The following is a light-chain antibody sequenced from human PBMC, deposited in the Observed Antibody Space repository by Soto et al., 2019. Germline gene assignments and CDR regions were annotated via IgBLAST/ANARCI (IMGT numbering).Light chain of an antibody. CDR3: QQYDSYSGT. J-gene: IGKJ1*01. CDR1: QKVSPW. Sequence: DIKMTQSPSTLSASVGDTVTITCRASQKVSPWLAWYQQKPGKAPKLLMYDVSSLKRGVPARFSGSGSGTEFTLTISSLQTDDFATYYCQQYDSYSGTFGQGTKVEIK. CDR2: DVS. V-gene: IGKV1-5*01.